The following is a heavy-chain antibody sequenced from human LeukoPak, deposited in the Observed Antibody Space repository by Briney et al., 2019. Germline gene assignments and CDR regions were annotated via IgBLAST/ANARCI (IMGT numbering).Heavy chain of an antibody. CDR1: GGSISSYY. CDR3: ARDQGGFHGDYVGDAFDI. Sequence: SETLSLTCTVSGGSISSYYWTWIRQPPGRGLEWIGYMYYSGSTKYNPSLKSRLTISLDRSRNQFSLKMTSVNTADTAMYYCARDQGGFHGDYVGDAFDIWGQGTMVTVSS. J-gene: IGHJ3*02. V-gene: IGHV4-59*01. D-gene: IGHD4-17*01. CDR2: MYYSGST.